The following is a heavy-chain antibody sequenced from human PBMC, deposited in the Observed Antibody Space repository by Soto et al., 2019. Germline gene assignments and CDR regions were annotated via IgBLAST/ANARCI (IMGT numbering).Heavy chain of an antibody. D-gene: IGHD5-12*01. Sequence: SETLSLTCTVSGGSISSYYWSWIRQPPGKGLERIGYIYYSGSTNYNPSLKSRVTISADTSKNQFSLKLSSVTAADTAVYYCARGPVLYSGYEGYYMDVWGKGTTVTV. J-gene: IGHJ6*03. CDR3: ARGPVLYSGYEGYYMDV. CDR2: IYYSGST. V-gene: IGHV4-59*01. CDR1: GGSISSYY.